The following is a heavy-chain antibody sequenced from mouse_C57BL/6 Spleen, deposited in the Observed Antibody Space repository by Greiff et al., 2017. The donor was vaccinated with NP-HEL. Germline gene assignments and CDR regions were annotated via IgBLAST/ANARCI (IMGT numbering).Heavy chain of an antibody. J-gene: IGHJ2*01. CDR3: ASGITTSYFDY. CDR2: IDPSDSYT. Sequence: QVHVKQPGAELVMPGASVKLSCKASGYTFTSYWMHWVKQRPGQGLEWIGEIDPSDSYTNYNQKFKGKSTLTVDKSSSTAYMQLSSLTSEDSAVYYCASGITTSYFDYWGQGTTLTVSS. CDR1: GYTFTSYW. D-gene: IGHD1-1*01. V-gene: IGHV1-69*01.